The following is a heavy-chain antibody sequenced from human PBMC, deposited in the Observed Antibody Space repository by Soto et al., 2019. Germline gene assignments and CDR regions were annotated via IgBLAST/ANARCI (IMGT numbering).Heavy chain of an antibody. J-gene: IGHJ4*02. CDR1: GYSFTSYW. CDR3: TRQADIVATIGGYYFDY. CDR2: IDPSDSYT. V-gene: IGHV5-10-1*01. Sequence: GESLKISCKGSGYSFTSYWISWVRQMPGKGLEWMGRIDPSDSYTNYSPSFQGHVTISADKSISTAYLQWSSLKASDTAMYYCTRQADIVATIGGYYFDYWGQGTLVTVSS. D-gene: IGHD5-12*01.